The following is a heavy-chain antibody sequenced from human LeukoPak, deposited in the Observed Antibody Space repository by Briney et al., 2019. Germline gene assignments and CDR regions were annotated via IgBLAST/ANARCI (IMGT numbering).Heavy chain of an antibody. CDR2: IYYSGST. J-gene: IGHJ6*02. V-gene: IGHV4-39*01. Sequence: PSETLSLTCTVSGGSISSSSYYWGWIRQPPGKGLEWIGSIYYSGSTYYNPSLKGRVTISVDTSKNQFSLKLSSVTAADTAVYYCARPTVTTRDGMDVWGQGTTVTVSS. CDR1: GGSISSSSYY. CDR3: ARPTVTTRDGMDV. D-gene: IGHD4-11*01.